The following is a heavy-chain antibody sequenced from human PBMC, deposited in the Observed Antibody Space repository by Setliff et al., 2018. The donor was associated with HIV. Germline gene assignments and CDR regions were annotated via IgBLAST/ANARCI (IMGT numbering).Heavy chain of an antibody. V-gene: IGHV3-73*01. D-gene: IGHD5-12*01. Sequence: GGSLRLSCSASGFTFSGSALHWVRQASGKGLEWVGRIKTKPNGYATAHAASVKGRFTISRDDSQNTAYLQMNSLRTEDTAVYYCAKGRYGGYDWGTLDIWGQGTMVTVSS. CDR3: AKGRYGGYDWGTLDI. CDR1: GFTFSGSA. J-gene: IGHJ3*02. CDR2: IKTKPNGYAT.